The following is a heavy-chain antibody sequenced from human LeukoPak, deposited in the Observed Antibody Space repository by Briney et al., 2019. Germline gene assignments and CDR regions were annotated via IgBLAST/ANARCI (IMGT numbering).Heavy chain of an antibody. CDR1: GGSISSYY. J-gene: IGHJ3*02. CDR2: IYYTGSA. D-gene: IGHD5-12*01. Sequence: KPSETLSLTCTVSGGSISSYYWNWIRQSPGKGLEWIGLIYYTGSANYNPSLKSRVTISVDTSKNQFSLKLSSVTAADTAVYYCARDVEFRYGGYEVGTFDIWGQGTLVTVSS. CDR3: ARDVEFRYGGYEVGTFDI. V-gene: IGHV4-59*01.